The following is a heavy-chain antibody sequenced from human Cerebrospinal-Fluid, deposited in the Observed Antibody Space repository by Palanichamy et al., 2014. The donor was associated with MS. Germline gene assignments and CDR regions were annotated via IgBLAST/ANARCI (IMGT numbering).Heavy chain of an antibody. CDR1: GGSFNDYY. CDR2: INHSGST. J-gene: IGHJ4*02. Sequence: VQLQQWGAGLLKPSETLSLTRAVYGGSFNDYYWSWVRQPPGKGLEWIGEINHSGSTNYNPSLESRVTISVDTSKNQFSLKLSSATVADTAVYYCARGGACSADSCSILGFDSWGQGTLVTVSS. V-gene: IGHV4-34*02. CDR3: ARGGACSADSCSILGFDS. D-gene: IGHD2-15*01.